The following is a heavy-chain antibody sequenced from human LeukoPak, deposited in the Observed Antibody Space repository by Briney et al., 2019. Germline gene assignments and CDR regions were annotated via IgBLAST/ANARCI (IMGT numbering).Heavy chain of an antibody. J-gene: IGHJ4*02. Sequence: PSETLSLTCAVYGGSFSGYYWSWIRQPPGKGLEWIGEINHSGSTNYNPSLKSRVTISVDTSKNQFSLKLSSVTAADTAVYYCARESAGDYDNWGQGTLVTVSS. CDR3: ARESAGDYDN. D-gene: IGHD4-17*01. CDR1: GGSFSGYY. CDR2: INHSGST. V-gene: IGHV4-34*01.